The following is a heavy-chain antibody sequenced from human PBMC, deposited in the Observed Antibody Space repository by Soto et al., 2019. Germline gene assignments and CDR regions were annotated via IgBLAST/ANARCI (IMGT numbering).Heavy chain of an antibody. D-gene: IGHD3-22*01. CDR1: GFTFSSYA. J-gene: IGHJ4*02. CDR3: ARGYDDSSGYQFDY. V-gene: IGHV3-23*01. Sequence: GGSLRLSCAASGFTFSSYAMSWVRQAPGEGLEWVSAISGSGGSTYYADSVKGRFTISRDNSKNTLYLQMNSLRAEDTAVYYCARGYDDSSGYQFDYWGQGTLVTVSS. CDR2: ISGSGGST.